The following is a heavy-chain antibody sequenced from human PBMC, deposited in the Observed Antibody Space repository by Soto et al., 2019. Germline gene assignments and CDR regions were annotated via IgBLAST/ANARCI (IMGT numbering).Heavy chain of an antibody. CDR3: ARHLSEWLDRGWFDP. CDR2: IYYSGST. J-gene: IGHJ5*02. D-gene: IGHD6-19*01. V-gene: IGHV4-39*01. Sequence: SETLSLTCTVSGGSINNSTYYWGWLRQPPGKGLEWIGSIYYSGSTYYNPSLKSRVTTSVDTSKNHFSLKLNSVTAADTAVYYCARHLSEWLDRGWFDPWGQGTLVT. CDR1: GGSINNSTYY.